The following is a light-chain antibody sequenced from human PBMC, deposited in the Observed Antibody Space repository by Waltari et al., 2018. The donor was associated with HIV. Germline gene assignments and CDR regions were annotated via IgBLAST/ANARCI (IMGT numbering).Light chain of an antibody. V-gene: IGLV6-57*03. CDR3: QSYDSSNHVV. CDR1: SGSIASNY. CDR2: EDN. J-gene: IGLJ2*01. Sequence: NFMLTQPHSVSESPGKTVTISCTRSSGSIASNYVQWYQLRPVSAPPTVCYEDNHRPSGVPDRFSGSIDSSSNSASLTISGLKTEDEADYYCQSYDSSNHVVFGGGTKLTVL.